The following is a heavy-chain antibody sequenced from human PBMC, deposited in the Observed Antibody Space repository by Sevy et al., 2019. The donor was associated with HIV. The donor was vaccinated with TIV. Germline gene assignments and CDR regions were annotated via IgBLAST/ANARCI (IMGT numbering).Heavy chain of an antibody. J-gene: IGHJ4*02. CDR3: AKTLQKLPFHPHYFDY. Sequence: GRSLRLSCGVSGFALRSYTMNWVRQAPGKGLEWVASISATGGSTYYADSVKGRFTISRDVSKSTRYLQMNSLTAEDTAMFYCAKTLQKLPFHPHYFDYLGQGTLVTGSS. V-gene: IGHV3-23*01. CDR1: GFALRSYT. D-gene: IGHD2-21*02. CDR2: ISATGGST.